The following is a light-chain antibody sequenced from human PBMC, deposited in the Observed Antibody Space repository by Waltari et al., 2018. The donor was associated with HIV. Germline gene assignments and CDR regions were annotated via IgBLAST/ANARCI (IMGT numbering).Light chain of an antibody. V-gene: IGKV3-11*01. J-gene: IGKJ4*01. CDR3: QHRVSWPAT. CDR2: DVS. Sequence: EIVLTQSPGTLSFSPGERATLSCRASQSVNTYLGWYQQNPGQPPRLLMYDVSKRAAGIPARFSGSGSGTDFSLTINNLKPEDSAVYYCQHRVSWPATFGGGTKVQIK. CDR1: QSVNTY.